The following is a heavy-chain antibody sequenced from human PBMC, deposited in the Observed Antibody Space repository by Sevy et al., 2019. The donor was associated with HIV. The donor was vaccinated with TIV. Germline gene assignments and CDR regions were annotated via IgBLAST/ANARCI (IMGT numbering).Heavy chain of an antibody. J-gene: IGHJ4*02. CDR2: ISPNGGRT. CDR1: GFTFSSHT. V-gene: IGHV3-64*01. CDR3: ARVAFRELLPNGLDS. D-gene: IGHD1-7*01. Sequence: GGSLRLSCAASGFTFSSHTMLWVRQAPGKGLEYVSVISPNGGRTYSANSVKGRFTISRDNSNDMLYLKMDSLRTEDMAVYYCARVAFRELLPNGLDSWGQGTLVTVSS.